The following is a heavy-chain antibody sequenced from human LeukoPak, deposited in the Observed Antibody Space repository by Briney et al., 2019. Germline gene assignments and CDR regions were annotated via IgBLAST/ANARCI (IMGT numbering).Heavy chain of an antibody. CDR2: ISGGGGST. Sequence: GGSLRLSCAASGFTFTSYSMNWVRQAPGKGLEWVSTISGGGGSTYYADSVKGRFTISRDNSKNTLYLQVNSLRAEDTAVYYGAKGGNWDVTPFDSWARELWSPSPQ. V-gene: IGHV3-23*01. CDR1: GFTFTSYS. D-gene: IGHD3-16*01. CDR3: AKGGNWDVTPFDS. J-gene: IGHJ4*02.